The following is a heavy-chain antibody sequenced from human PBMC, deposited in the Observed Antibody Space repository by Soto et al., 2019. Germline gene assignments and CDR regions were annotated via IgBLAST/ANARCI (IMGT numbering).Heavy chain of an antibody. V-gene: IGHV3-7*05. CDR1: GFTFSSYW. J-gene: IGHJ6*02. D-gene: IGHD2-8*01. Sequence: EVQLVESGGGLVQPGGSLRLSCAASGFTFSSYWMSWVRQAPGKGLVWVANIKQDGSEKYYVDSVKGRFTISRDNAKNSLYLQMNSLRAEDTAVYYCVLMVLSGMDVWGQGTTVTVSS. CDR3: VLMVLSGMDV. CDR2: IKQDGSEK.